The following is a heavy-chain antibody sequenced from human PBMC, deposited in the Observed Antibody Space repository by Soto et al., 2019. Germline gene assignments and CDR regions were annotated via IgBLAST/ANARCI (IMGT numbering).Heavy chain of an antibody. CDR1: GCTFGSSG. V-gene: IGHV3-74*01. CDR2: MTSDGSTT. Sequence: PGGSLRLCWAASGCTFGSSGVHWVRQAPGKGLQWVSRMTSDGSTTDYADSVKGRFTVSRDNGKYTLYLQMNSLRAEDTAVYYCATAEVDYWGPGTLVPVSS. J-gene: IGHJ4*02. CDR3: ATAEVDY.